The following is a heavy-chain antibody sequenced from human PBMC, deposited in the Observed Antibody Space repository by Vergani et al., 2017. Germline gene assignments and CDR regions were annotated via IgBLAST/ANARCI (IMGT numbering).Heavy chain of an antibody. J-gene: IGHJ6*03. CDR1: GFTSSYYG. D-gene: IGHD2-2*02. Sequence: QVHLVESGGGVVQPGRSLRLSCVVSGFTSSYYGMHWVRQAPGKGLEWVAVISYDGTQKYYADSVKGRFTISRDNSKSTLYLQMSSLRAEDTAVYYCARDQVPAAIRLNVGNYMDVWGKGTTVIVSS. CDR2: ISYDGTQK. CDR3: ARDQVPAAIRLNVGNYMDV. V-gene: IGHV3-30*03.